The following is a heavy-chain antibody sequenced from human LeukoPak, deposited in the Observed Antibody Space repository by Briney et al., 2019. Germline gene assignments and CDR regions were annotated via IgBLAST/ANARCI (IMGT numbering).Heavy chain of an antibody. Sequence: PWASVKVSCKASGYTFTIYGISWVRQAPGQGLEWMGWISAYNGNTNYAQKLQGRVTMTTDTSTSTAYMELRSLRSDDTAVYYCARTVPWSSSSWYQLSYYYYCMDVWGKGTTVTVSS. J-gene: IGHJ6*03. CDR3: ARTVPWSSSSWYQLSYYYYCMDV. CDR2: ISAYNGNT. D-gene: IGHD6-13*01. V-gene: IGHV1-18*01. CDR1: GYTFTIYG.